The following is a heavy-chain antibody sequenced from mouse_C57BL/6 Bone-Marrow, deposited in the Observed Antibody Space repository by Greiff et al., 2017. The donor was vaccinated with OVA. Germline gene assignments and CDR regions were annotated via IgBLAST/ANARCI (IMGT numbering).Heavy chain of an antibody. Sequence: VKLQESGAELVKPGASVKMSCKASGYTFTTYPIEWMKQNHGKSLEWIGNFHPYNDDTKYNEKFKGKATLTVEKSSSTVYLELSRLTSDDSAVYYCARTRADGSYFDYWGQGTTLTVSS. CDR2: FHPYNDDT. V-gene: IGHV1-47*01. CDR1: GYTFTTYP. J-gene: IGHJ2*01. D-gene: IGHD2-3*01. CDR3: ARTRADGSYFDY.